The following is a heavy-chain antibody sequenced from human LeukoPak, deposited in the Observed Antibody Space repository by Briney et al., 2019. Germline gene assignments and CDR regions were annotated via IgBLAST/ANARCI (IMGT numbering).Heavy chain of an antibody. V-gene: IGHV3-23*01. J-gene: IGHJ4*02. CDR2: ISGGGGGT. CDR3: AKISTPIPAAGAMDN. D-gene: IGHD6-13*01. Sequence: PGGSLRLSCAASGFTFRSYAMSWVRQAPGQGLEWVSSISGGGGGTYYANSVKGRFTISRDNSKSTLYLQMNGLRAEDTAVYYCAKISTPIPAAGAMDNWGQGTQVTVSS. CDR1: GFTFRSYA.